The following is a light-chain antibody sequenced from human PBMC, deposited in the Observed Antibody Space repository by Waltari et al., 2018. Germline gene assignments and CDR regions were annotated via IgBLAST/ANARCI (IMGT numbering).Light chain of an antibody. CDR3: AAWDDNVNGVV. Sequence: SVLAQPPQASATPGQRFSISCSVLSSNIRTNHIKLYQHFPGTAPKLLIHSNDDMPSGVPDRFTGSKSGTSASLAISGLQSEDEADYYCAAWDDNVNGVVFGGGTKLTVL. CDR1: SSNIRTNH. J-gene: IGLJ3*02. CDR2: SND. V-gene: IGLV1-44*01.